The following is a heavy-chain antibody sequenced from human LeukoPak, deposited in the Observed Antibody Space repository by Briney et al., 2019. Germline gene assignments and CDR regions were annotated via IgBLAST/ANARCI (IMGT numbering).Heavy chain of an antibody. J-gene: IGHJ4*02. CDR1: GGSISSRNYY. V-gene: IGHV4-39*07. CDR3: ASHQDYYDSSGYYSDH. CDR2: IYYSGST. D-gene: IGHD3-22*01. Sequence: KPSGTLSLTCAVSGGSISSRNYYWGWIRQPPGRGLEWIGIIYYSGSTYDNPSLKSRVTISIDTSSNQFSLKLRSVTAADTAVYYCASHQDYYDSSGYYSDHWGQGTLVTVSS.